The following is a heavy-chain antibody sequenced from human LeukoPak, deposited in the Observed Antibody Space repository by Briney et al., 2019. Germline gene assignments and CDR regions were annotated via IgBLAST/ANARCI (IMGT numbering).Heavy chain of an antibody. V-gene: IGHV1-69*13. D-gene: IGHD2-15*01. CDR1: GGTFSSYA. J-gene: IGHJ4*02. CDR2: IIPIFGTA. CDR3: AREGCSGGSCYS. Sequence: GASVKVSCKASGGTFSSYAISWVRQAPGQGLEWMGGIIPIFGTANYAQKFQGRVTITADESTSTAYMELSSLRSEDTAVYYCAREGCSGGSCYSWGQGTLVTVSS.